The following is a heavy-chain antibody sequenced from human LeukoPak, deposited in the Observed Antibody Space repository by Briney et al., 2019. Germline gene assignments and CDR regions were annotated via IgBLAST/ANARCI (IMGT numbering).Heavy chain of an antibody. J-gene: IGHJ4*02. CDR1: GGSFSGYY. V-gene: IGHV4-34*01. CDR2: INHSGST. Sequence: SETLSLTCAVYGGSFSGYYWSWIRQPPGKGLEWIGEINHSGSTNYNPSLKSRVTISVDTSKNQFSLKLSSVTAADTAVYYCARGRGAAVFLGWGQGTLVTVSS. D-gene: IGHD6-13*01. CDR3: ARGRGAAVFLG.